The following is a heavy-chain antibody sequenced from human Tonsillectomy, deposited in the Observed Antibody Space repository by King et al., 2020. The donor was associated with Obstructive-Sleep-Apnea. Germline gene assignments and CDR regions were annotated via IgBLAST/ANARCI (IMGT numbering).Heavy chain of an antibody. Sequence: VQLVQSGGGVVQPGRSLRLSCAASGFTFSSYAMHWVRQAPGKGLEWGAVISYDGSNKYYADSVKGRFTISRDNSKNALYLQVNSLRPEDTAVYYCARDLGVSSYWYFDLWGRGTLVTVSS. D-gene: IGHD2/OR15-2a*01. CDR2: ISYDGSNK. J-gene: IGHJ2*01. CDR3: ARDLGVSSYWYFDL. CDR1: GFTFSSYA. V-gene: IGHV3-30*04.